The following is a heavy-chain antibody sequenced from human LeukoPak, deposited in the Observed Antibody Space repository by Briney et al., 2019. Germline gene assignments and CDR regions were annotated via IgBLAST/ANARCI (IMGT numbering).Heavy chain of an antibody. Sequence: SETLSLTCDVSGGSFNDYYWGWIRQPPGKGLEWIGSIYYSGSTYYNPSLKSRVTISVDTSKNQFSLKLSSVTAADTAVYYCAPMEWELRTPGSFDPWGQGTLVTVSS. V-gene: IGHV4-39*01. CDR1: GGSFNDYY. CDR2: IYYSGST. D-gene: IGHD1-26*01. CDR3: APMEWELRTPGSFDP. J-gene: IGHJ5*02.